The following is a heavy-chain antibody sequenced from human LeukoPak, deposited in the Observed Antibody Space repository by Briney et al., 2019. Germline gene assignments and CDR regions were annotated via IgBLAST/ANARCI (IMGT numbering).Heavy chain of an antibody. D-gene: IGHD3-10*01. V-gene: IGHV1-18*01. CDR3: ARGGRDGMDV. Sequence: ASVKVSCKASGYSFTSYGFTWVRRAAGQGLEWMGWVSAYDGSTNYAQKIRGRVTMTTDASKNIVYMELRSLRFDDTAVYYCARGGRDGMDVWGQGTTVTVSS. CDR1: GYSFTSYG. CDR2: VSAYDGST. J-gene: IGHJ6*02.